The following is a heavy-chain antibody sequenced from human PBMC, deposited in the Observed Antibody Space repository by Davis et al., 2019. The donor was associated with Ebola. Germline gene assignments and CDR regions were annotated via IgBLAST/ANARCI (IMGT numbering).Heavy chain of an antibody. CDR2: IYPGDSDI. J-gene: IGHJ4*02. CDR3: ARHTGVASLTSADY. Sequence: GESLKISCKGSGYSFTSHWIGWVRQMPGKGLEWMGIIYPGDSDIRYSPSFKGQVTISADKSTSTAYLQWSSLKASDAAIYYCARHTGVASLTSADYWGQGTLVTVSS. CDR1: GYSFTSHW. V-gene: IGHV5-51*01. D-gene: IGHD7-27*01.